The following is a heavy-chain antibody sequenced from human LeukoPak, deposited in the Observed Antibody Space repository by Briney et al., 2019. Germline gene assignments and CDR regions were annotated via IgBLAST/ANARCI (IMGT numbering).Heavy chain of an antibody. V-gene: IGHV4-39*07. D-gene: IGHD6-13*01. CDR3: ASGVWYAY. CDR1: GGSISSNSFY. Sequence: SETLSLTCTVSGGSISSNSFYWGWIRQPPGKGLEWIGSIYYSGSTYYNPSLKGRVTISVDTSKNQFSLKLSSVTAADTAVYYCASGVWYAYWGQGTLVTVSS. CDR2: IYYSGST. J-gene: IGHJ4*02.